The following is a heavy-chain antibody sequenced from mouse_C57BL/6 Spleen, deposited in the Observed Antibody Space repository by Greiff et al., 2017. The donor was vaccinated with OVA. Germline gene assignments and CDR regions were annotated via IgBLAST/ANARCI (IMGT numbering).Heavy chain of an antibody. CDR3: ARSSYYGNYVDY. Sequence: VKLMESGPELVKPGASVKISCKASGYAFSSSWMNWVKQRPGKGLEWIGRIYPGDGDTNYNGKFKGKATLTADKSSSTAYMQLSSLTSEDSAVYFCARSSYYGNYVDYWGQGTTLTVSS. V-gene: IGHV1-82*01. J-gene: IGHJ2*01. D-gene: IGHD2-1*01. CDR2: IYPGDGDT. CDR1: GYAFSSSW.